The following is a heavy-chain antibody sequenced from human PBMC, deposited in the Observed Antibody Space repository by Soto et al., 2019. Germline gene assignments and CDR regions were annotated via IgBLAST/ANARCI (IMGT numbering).Heavy chain of an antibody. D-gene: IGHD4-17*01. CDR3: ARGSTVTEQVFDY. V-gene: IGHV4-59*01. Sequence: SETLSLTCTVSGGSISSYYWSWIRQPPGKVLECIGYIYYCGSTNYNPSLKSRVSLSVDLSKNQFSLKLSSVTAADTAVYYCARGSTVTEQVFDYWGQGTLVTVSS. CDR2: IYYCGST. J-gene: IGHJ4*02. CDR1: GGSISSYY.